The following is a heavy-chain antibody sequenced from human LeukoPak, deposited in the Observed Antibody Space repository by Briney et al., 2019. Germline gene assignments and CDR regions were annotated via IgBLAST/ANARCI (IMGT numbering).Heavy chain of an antibody. J-gene: IGHJ3*02. V-gene: IGHV3-9*03. CDR1: GFTFDDYA. D-gene: IGHD1-1*01. CDR3: AKVGNWNDADGAFDI. CDR2: ISWNSGSI. Sequence: GGSLRLSCAASGFTFDDYAMHWVRQAPGKGLEWVSGISWNSGSIGYADSVKGRFTISRDNAKNSLYLQMNSLRAEDMALYYCAKVGNWNDADGAFDIWGQGTMVTVSS.